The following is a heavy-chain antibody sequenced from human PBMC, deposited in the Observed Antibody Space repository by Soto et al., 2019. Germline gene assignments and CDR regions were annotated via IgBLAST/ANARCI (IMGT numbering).Heavy chain of an antibody. D-gene: IGHD3-22*01. CDR3: ARSHLYYDSSGYPDY. CDR1: GFTFSDYY. CDR2: ISSSGSTI. V-gene: IGHV3-11*01. J-gene: IGHJ4*02. Sequence: GGSLRLSCAASGFTFSDYYMSWIRQAPGKGLEWVSYISSSGSTIYYADSVKCRFTSSRDNAKNSLYLQMNSLRAEDTAVYFCARSHLYYDSSGYPDYWGQGTLVTVSS.